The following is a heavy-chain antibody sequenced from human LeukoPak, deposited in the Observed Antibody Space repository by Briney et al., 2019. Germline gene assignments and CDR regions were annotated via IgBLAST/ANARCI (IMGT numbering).Heavy chain of an antibody. D-gene: IGHD6-13*01. V-gene: IGHV7-4-1*02. Sequence: ASVTVSCKASGYTFTSYAMNWVRQAPGQGLEWMGWINTNTGNPTYAQGFTGRFVFSLDTSVSTAYLQISSLKAEDTAVYYCARDYSSSWYYYYYYMDVWGKGTTVTVSS. CDR2: INTNTGNP. CDR3: ARDYSSSWYYYYYYMDV. J-gene: IGHJ6*03. CDR1: GYTFTSYA.